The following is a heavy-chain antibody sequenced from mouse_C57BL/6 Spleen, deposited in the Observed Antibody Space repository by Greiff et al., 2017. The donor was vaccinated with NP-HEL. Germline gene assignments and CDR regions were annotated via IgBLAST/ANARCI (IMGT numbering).Heavy chain of an antibody. CDR2: IDPSDSYT. J-gene: IGHJ2*01. V-gene: IGHV1-50*01. CDR1: GYTFTSYW. Sequence: QVHVKQPGAELVKPGASVKLSCKASGYTFTSYWMQWVKQRPGQGLEWIGEIDPSDSYTNYNQKFKGKATLTVDTSSSTAYMQLSSLTSEDSAVDYCARRGSSGYVLFDYWGQGTTLTVSS. D-gene: IGHD3-2*02. CDR3: ARRGSSGYVLFDY.